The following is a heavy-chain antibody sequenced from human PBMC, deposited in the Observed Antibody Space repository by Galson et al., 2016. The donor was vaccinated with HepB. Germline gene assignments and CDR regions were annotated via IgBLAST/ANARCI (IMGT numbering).Heavy chain of an antibody. Sequence: SLRLSCAASGFSFSDYHMSWIRQAPGKGLEWISYISRDSRYTKYADSVKGRFTISRDTAKNSLYLQMNSLSAEDTALYFCARDYMDGGVAFDAWGQGTMVHVSS. V-gene: IGHV3-11*06. CDR3: ARDYMDGGVAFDA. CDR1: GFSFSDYH. J-gene: IGHJ3*01. D-gene: IGHD2-15*01. CDR2: ISRDSRYT.